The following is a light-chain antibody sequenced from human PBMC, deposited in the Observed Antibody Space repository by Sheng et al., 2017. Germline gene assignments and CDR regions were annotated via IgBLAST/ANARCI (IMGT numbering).Light chain of an antibody. CDR3: QQYYTSPYT. CDR2: WAS. V-gene: IGKV4-1*01. CDR1: QTVLYPSNNKNY. Sequence: DIVMTQSPDSLTVSLGERATINCKSSQTVLYPSNNKNYLAWYQQKPGQPPKLLIYWASTRESGVPDRFSGSGSGTDFTLTISSLQTEDVAVYFCQQYYTSPYTFGQGTKVEIK. J-gene: IGKJ2*01.